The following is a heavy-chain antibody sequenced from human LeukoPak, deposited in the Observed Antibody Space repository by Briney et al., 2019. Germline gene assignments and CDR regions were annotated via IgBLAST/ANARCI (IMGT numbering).Heavy chain of an antibody. CDR2: ISWNSGSI. D-gene: IGHD3-10*01. CDR1: GFTFDDYA. Sequence: PGGSLRLSCAASGFTFDDYAMPWVRQAPGKGLEWVSGISWNSGSIGYADSVKGRFTISRDNAKNSLYLQMNSLRAEDTALYYCAKDISSGSRDINYYYYGMDVWGQGTTVTVSS. J-gene: IGHJ6*02. V-gene: IGHV3-9*01. CDR3: AKDISSGSRDINYYYYGMDV.